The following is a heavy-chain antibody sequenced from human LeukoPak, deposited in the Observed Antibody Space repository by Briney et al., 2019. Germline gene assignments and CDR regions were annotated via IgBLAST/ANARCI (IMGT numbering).Heavy chain of an antibody. Sequence: GGSLRLSCAASGFTFSDSYMTWIRQAPGKGLEWVSFISNSGDSIYYADSVKGRFTISRDNAKTSLYLQMSSLGPEDTAVYYCARDPYSGNYGSYYYYYMDVWGKGTTVTISS. CDR3: ARDPYSGNYGSYYYYYMDV. V-gene: IGHV3-11*04. CDR1: GFTFSDSY. D-gene: IGHD1-26*01. CDR2: ISNSGDSI. J-gene: IGHJ6*03.